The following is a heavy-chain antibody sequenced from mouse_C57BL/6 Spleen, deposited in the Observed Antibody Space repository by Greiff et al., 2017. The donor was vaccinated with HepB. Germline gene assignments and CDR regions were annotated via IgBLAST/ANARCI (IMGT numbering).Heavy chain of an antibody. V-gene: IGHV1-81*01. J-gene: IGHJ3*01. Sequence: QVQLQQSGAELARPGASVKLSCKASGYTFTSYGISWVKQRTGQGLEWIGEIYPGSGNTYYNEKFKGKATLTADKSSSPAYMELRSLTAEDTAVYFCAKGKGEYAWIAYWGQVTLVTVSA. CDR1: GYTFTSYG. CDR3: AKGKGEYAWIAY. D-gene: IGHD5-1*01. CDR2: IYPGSGNT.